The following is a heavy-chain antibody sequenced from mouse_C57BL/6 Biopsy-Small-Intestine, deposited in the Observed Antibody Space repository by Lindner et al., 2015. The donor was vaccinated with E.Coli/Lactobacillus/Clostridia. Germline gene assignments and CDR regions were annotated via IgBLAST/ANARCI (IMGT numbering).Heavy chain of an antibody. V-gene: IGHV1-80*01. J-gene: IGHJ2*01. CDR1: GYAFSSYW. CDR2: IYPGDGDT. Sequence: VQLQESGAELVKAGASVKISCKASGYAFSSYWMNWVKQRPEKGPEWIGQIYPGDGDTNYNGKFKDKATLNADKSSNTAFMQLSSLTSEDSAVYFCVRGERGDFDYWGQGSTLTVSS. CDR3: VRGERGDFDY.